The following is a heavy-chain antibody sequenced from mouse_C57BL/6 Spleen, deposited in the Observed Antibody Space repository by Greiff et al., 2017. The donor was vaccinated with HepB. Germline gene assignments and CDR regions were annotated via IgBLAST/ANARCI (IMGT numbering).Heavy chain of an antibody. CDR3: ARGGLTGALAWFAY. CDR1: GYTFTDYN. CDR2: INPNNGGT. Sequence: EVQLQQSGPELVKPGASVKMSCKASGYTFTDYNMHWVKQSHGKSLEWIGYINPNNGGTSYNQKFKGKATLTVNKSSSTAYMELRSLTSEDSAVYYCARGGLTGALAWFAYWGQGTLVTVSA. J-gene: IGHJ3*01. V-gene: IGHV1-22*01. D-gene: IGHD4-1*01.